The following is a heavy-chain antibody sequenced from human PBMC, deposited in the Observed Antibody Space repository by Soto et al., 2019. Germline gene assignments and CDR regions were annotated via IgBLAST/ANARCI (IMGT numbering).Heavy chain of an antibody. V-gene: IGHV1-69*13. Sequence: ASVKVSCKASGGTFSSYAISWVRQAPGQGLEWMGGIIPIFGTANYAQKFQGRVTITADESTSTAYMELSSLRSEDTAVYYCARENDQYYYDSSGYPNWFDPWGQGTLVTVSS. CDR1: GGTFSSYA. J-gene: IGHJ5*02. CDR2: IIPIFGTA. CDR3: ARENDQYYYDSSGYPNWFDP. D-gene: IGHD3-22*01.